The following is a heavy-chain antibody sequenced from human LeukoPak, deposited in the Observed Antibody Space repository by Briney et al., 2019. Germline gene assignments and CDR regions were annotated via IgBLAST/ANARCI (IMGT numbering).Heavy chain of an antibody. J-gene: IGHJ4*02. V-gene: IGHV4-59*01. CDR3: ARVVYSGSYLPYYFDY. D-gene: IGHD1-26*01. CDR1: GGSISSYY. CDR2: IYYSGST. Sequence: SETLSLTCTVSGGSISSYYWSWVRQPPGKGLEWIGYIYYSGSTNYNPSLKSRVTISVDTSKNQFSLKLSSVTAADTAVYYCARVVYSGSYLPYYFDYWGQGTLVTVSS.